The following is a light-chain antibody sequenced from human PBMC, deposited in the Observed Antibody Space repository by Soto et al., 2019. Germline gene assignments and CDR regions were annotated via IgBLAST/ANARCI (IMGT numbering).Light chain of an antibody. Sequence: QSALTQPASVSGSPGQSITISCTGTSSDVGGYDYVSWYQQHPGKAPKLMIFEVTNWPSGVSNRFSGSKSGNTASLTISGLRAEDEADYYCSSFRSTSTLPYVFGTGTKLTVL. CDR3: SSFRSTSTLPYV. J-gene: IGLJ1*01. V-gene: IGLV2-14*01. CDR1: SSDVGGYDY. CDR2: EVT.